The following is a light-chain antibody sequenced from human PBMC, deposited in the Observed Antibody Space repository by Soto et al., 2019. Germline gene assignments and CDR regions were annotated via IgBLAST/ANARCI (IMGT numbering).Light chain of an antibody. CDR1: SSNIGTYT. J-gene: IGLJ2*01. V-gene: IGLV1-44*01. CDR2: GNN. CDR3: AAWEDSLNGPI. Sequence: QSVLTQPPSASGTPGQRVTISCSGGSSNIGTYTVSWYQQFPETAPKLLTYGNNQRPSGVPDRFSGSKSGTSASLSSSGLQSDDEADYYCAAWEDSLNGPIFGGGAELTVL.